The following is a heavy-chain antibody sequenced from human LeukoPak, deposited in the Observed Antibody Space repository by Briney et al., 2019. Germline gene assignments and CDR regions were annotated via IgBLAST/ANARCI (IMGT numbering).Heavy chain of an antibody. J-gene: IGHJ3*02. D-gene: IGHD3-22*01. V-gene: IGHV1-18*01. CDR2: ISGYDGKT. CDR1: GYTFTTYN. Sequence: ASGNVACKVAGYTFTTYNINWVRQAAKEGSEWVGWISGYDGKTNSAQKLQGRGTMTTDPSTSTAYLELRSLKSDDPAVYYCASLKNYTDSSGYLVTAAFDIWGQETMVTVSS. CDR3: ASLKNYTDSSGYLVTAAFDI.